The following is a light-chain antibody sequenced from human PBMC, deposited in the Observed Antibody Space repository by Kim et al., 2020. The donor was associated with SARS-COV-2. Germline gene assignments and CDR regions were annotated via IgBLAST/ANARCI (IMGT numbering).Light chain of an antibody. CDR2: AAT. Sequence: SPGEKAPLSCRASESISSPYLAWYQQRPGQAPRVLIYAATRRATGIPDRFSGSGSGTDFTLTISSLAPEDSAVYYCQKFGSSPRAFGQGTRVEIK. CDR3: QKFGSSPRA. V-gene: IGKV3-20*01. J-gene: IGKJ1*01. CDR1: ESISSPY.